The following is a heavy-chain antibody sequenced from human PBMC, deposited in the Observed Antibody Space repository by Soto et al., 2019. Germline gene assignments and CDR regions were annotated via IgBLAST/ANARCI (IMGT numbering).Heavy chain of an antibody. J-gene: IGHJ5*02. CDR2: INHSGST. CDR3: ARAGRGDDFWSGYTYNWFDP. D-gene: IGHD3-3*01. V-gene: IGHV4-34*01. CDR1: GGSFSGYY. Sequence: SETLSLTCAVYGGSFSGYYWSWIRQPPGKGLEWIGEINHSGSTNYNPSPKSRVTISVDTSKNQFSLKLSSVTAADTAVYYCARAGRGDDFWSGYTYNWFDPWGQGTLVTVSS.